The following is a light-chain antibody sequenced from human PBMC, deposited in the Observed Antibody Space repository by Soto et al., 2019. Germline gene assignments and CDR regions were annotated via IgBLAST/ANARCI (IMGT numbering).Light chain of an antibody. CDR2: LEGSGSY. CDR3: ETWDWNPHVV. J-gene: IGLJ2*01. Sequence: QSVLTQSSSASASLGSSVKLTCTLSSGHSSYIIAWHQQQPGKAPRYLMKLEGSGSYNKGSGVPDRFSGSSSGADRYLTISSLQSEDEADYYCETWDWNPHVVFGGGTTLTVL. CDR1: SGHSSYI. V-gene: IGLV4-60*03.